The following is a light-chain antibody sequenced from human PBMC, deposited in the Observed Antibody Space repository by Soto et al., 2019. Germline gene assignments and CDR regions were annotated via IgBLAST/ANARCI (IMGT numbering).Light chain of an antibody. CDR2: GAS. CDR1: QSVSSR. V-gene: IGKV3-15*01. Sequence: EIVLTQSPGTLSLSPGERATLSCRASQSVSSRLAWYQQKPGQAPRLLIYGASTRATGIPARFSGSGSGTEFTLTISSLQSEDFAVYYCQQYNNWPPWTFGQGTKGDIK. CDR3: QQYNNWPPWT. J-gene: IGKJ1*01.